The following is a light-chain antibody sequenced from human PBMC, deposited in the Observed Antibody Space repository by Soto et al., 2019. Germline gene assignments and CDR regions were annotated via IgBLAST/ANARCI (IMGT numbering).Light chain of an antibody. J-gene: IGKJ5*01. CDR1: QTVRNNY. V-gene: IGKV3-20*01. CDR2: DAS. CDR3: QQYDNWPIT. Sequence: EFVLTQSPGTLSLSPGERATLSCRASQTVRNNYLAWYQQKPGQAPRLLIYDASSRATGIPDRFSGGGSGTEFTLIISSLQSEDSAFYYCQQYDNWPITFGQGTRLEIK.